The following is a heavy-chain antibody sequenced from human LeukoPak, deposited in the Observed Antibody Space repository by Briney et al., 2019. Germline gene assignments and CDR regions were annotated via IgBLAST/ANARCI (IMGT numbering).Heavy chain of an antibody. V-gene: IGHV3-21*01. CDR1: GFTFSTYP. D-gene: IGHD4-17*01. CDR3: ARGYGDYGKYYFDS. J-gene: IGHJ4*02. Sequence: GGSLRLSCAASGFTFSTYPMNWARQAPGKGLEWVSSISSGSGYIYYADSAKGRFTISRDNAKNSLYLQMNSLRAEDTAVYYCARGYGDYGKYYFDSWGQGTLVTVSS. CDR2: ISSGSGYI.